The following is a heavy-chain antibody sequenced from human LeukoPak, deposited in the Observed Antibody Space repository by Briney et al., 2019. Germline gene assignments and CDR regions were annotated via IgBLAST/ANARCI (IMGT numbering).Heavy chain of an antibody. CDR1: GGSISSYY. V-gene: IGHV4-59*01. J-gene: IGHJ3*02. Sequence: PSETLSLTCTVSGGSISSYYWSWIRQPPGKGLDWIGYIYHTGSTNYNPSLKSRVTISVDTSKKQFSLELSSVTAADTAVYYCARETKYCSGGSCYSDGLDIWGQGTMVTVSS. D-gene: IGHD2-15*01. CDR2: IYHTGST. CDR3: ARETKYCSGGSCYSDGLDI.